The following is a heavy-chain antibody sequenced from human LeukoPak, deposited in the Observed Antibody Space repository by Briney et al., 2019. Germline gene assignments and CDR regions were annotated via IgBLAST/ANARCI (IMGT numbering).Heavy chain of an antibody. CDR3: ARTSGSSWSYYYYSMDV. D-gene: IGHD6-13*01. CDR2: ISSSTNTI. J-gene: IGHJ6*02. CDR1: GFPFTLYN. V-gene: IGHV3-48*04. Sequence: GGSLTLSCEVSGFPFTLYNLNWVRQAPGKGLEWLSYISSSTNTIYYAYSVKGRFTISRDNAKNSLYLQMNSLRAEDTAVYYCARTSGSSWSYYYYSMDVWGQGTTVTVSS.